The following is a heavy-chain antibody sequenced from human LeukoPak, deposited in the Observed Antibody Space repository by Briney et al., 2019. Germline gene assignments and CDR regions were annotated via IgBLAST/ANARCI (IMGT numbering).Heavy chain of an antibody. J-gene: IGHJ4*02. CDR2: IYYSGST. V-gene: IGHV4-39*07. CDR1: GGSISRSSYY. Sequence: PSETLSLTCTVSGGSISRSSYYWGWIRQPPGKGLEWIGSIYYSGSTYYNPSLKSRVTISVDTSKNQFSLKLSSVTAADTAVYYCATSGWYLLPGVYWGQGTLVTVSS. D-gene: IGHD6-19*01. CDR3: ATSGWYLLPGVY.